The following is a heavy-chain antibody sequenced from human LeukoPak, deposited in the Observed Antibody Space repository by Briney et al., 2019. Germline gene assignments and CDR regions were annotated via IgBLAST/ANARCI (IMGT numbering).Heavy chain of an antibody. J-gene: IGHJ4*02. CDR3: ARDGGYYGSGSYQY. V-gene: IGHV1-69*06. CDR1: GGTFSSYA. D-gene: IGHD3-10*01. CDR2: IIPIFGTA. Sequence: SVKVSCKASGGTFSSYAISWVRQAPGQGLEWMGGIIPIFGTANYAQKFQGRVTITADKSTSTAYMELSSLRSDDTAVYHCARDGGYYGSGSYQYWGQGTLVTVSS.